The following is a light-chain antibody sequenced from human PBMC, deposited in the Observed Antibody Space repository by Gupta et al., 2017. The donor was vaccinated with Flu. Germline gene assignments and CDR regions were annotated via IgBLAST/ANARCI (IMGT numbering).Light chain of an antibody. V-gene: IGKV3-11*01. Sequence: GLTRSAASLSLSPGDRATLSCRASQYVSSDLAWYQQKPGQAPRLIIFDASHSADGIPDRYSGCGYVTFFTLTISSLGTEDCAVYYCQHRYASWAFGQGTTVEIK. CDR3: QHRYASWA. J-gene: IGKJ1*01. CDR2: DAS. CDR1: QYVSSD.